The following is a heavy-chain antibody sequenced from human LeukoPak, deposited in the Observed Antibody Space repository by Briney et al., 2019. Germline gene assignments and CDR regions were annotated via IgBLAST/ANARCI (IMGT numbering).Heavy chain of an antibody. CDR1: GGSFSGYY. Sequence: SETLSLTCAVYGGSFSGYYWSWIRQPPGKGLEWIGEINHSGSTNYNPSLKSRVTISVDTSKNQFSLKLSSVTAADTAVYYCAGHEQQLAIDYWGQGTLVTVSS. V-gene: IGHV4-34*01. J-gene: IGHJ4*02. CDR2: INHSGST. D-gene: IGHD6-13*01. CDR3: AGHEQQLAIDY.